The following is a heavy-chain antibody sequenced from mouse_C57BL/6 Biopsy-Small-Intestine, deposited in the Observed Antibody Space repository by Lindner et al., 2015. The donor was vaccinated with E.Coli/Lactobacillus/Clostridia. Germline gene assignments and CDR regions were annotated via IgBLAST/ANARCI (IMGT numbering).Heavy chain of an antibody. J-gene: IGHJ4*01. CDR2: ISYSGST. D-gene: IGHD1-1*01. V-gene: IGHV3-8*01. CDR3: ARGRYYGSSYRYAMDY. CDR1: GYSITSGY. Sequence: VQLQESGPGLAKPSQTLSLTCSVTGYSITSGYWNWIRKFPGNKLEYMGYISYSGSTYYNPSLKSRISITRDTSKNQYYLQLNSVTTEDTATYYCARGRYYGSSYRYAMDYWGQGTSVTVSS.